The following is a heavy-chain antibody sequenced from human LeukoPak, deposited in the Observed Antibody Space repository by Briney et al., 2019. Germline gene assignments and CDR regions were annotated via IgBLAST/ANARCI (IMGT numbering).Heavy chain of an antibody. V-gene: IGHV3-74*01. CDR3: ARDSTFRGTGPNV. CDR2: INSDGSST. J-gene: IGHJ3*01. Sequence: GGSLRLSCAASGFTFGNYWMHWVRQAPGKGLVWVSRINSDGSSTNYADSVKGRFTTSRDNAKNTLYLQVNSLRAEDTAVYYCARDSTFRGTGPNVWGQGTMVIVSS. CDR1: GFTFGNYW. D-gene: IGHD2-8*02.